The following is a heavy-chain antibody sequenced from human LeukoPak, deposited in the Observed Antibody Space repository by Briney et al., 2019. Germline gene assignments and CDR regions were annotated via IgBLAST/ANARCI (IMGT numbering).Heavy chain of an antibody. CDR2: INPNSGGT. Sequence: ASVKVSCKASGYAFTGYYMHWVRQAPGQGLEWMGWINPNSGGTNYAQKFQGRVTMTRDTSISTAYMELSSLTSDDTAMYYCSRDLLMYYSGSGESTWGQGTQVTVSS. CDR1: GYAFTGYY. V-gene: IGHV1-2*02. CDR3: SRDLLMYYSGSGEST. J-gene: IGHJ5*02. D-gene: IGHD3-10*01.